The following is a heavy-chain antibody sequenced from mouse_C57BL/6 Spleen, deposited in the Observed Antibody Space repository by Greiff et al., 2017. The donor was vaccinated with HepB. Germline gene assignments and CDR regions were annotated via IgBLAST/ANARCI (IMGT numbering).Heavy chain of an antibody. CDR3: AREYYGSSYYYAMDY. D-gene: IGHD1-1*01. CDR2: IYPGDGDT. Sequence: QVQLQQSGAELVKPGASVKISCKASGYAFSSYWMNWVKQRPGKGLEWIGQIYPGDGDTNYNGKFKGKATLTADKSSSTAYMQLSSLTSEDSAVYFCAREYYGSSYYYAMDYWGQGTPVTVSS. V-gene: IGHV1-80*01. J-gene: IGHJ4*01. CDR1: GYAFSSYW.